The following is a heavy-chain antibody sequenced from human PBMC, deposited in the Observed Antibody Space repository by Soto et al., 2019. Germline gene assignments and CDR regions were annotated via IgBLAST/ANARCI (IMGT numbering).Heavy chain of an antibody. V-gene: IGHV1-2*02. Sequence: ASVKVSCKASGYTFTGYCMHWVRQAPGQGLEWMGWINPNSGGTNYAQKFQGRVTMTRDTSISTAYMELSRLRSDDTAVYYCARDRAAAGPHYYYNYGMDVWGQGTTVTVPS. D-gene: IGHD6-13*01. CDR2: INPNSGGT. CDR3: ARDRAAAGPHYYYNYGMDV. CDR1: GYTFTGYC. J-gene: IGHJ6*02.